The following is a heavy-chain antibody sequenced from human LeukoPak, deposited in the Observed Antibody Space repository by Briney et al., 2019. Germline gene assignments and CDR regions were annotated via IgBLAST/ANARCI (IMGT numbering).Heavy chain of an antibody. CDR1: GGSISGYY. J-gene: IGHJ4*02. CDR2: IYYSGST. CDR3: ARLGGTVNPFDY. Sequence: PSETLSLTCTVSGGSISGYYWSWIRQPPGKGLEWIGYIYYSGSTNYNPSLKSRVTISVDTSKNQFSLKLSSVTAADTAVYYCARLGGTVNPFDYWGQGTLVTVSS. V-gene: IGHV4-59*08. D-gene: IGHD4-17*01.